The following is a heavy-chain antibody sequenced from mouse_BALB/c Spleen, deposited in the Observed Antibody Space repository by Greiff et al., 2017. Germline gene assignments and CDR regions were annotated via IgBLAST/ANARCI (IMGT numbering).Heavy chain of an antibody. V-gene: IGHV3-2*02. D-gene: IGHD2-14*01. CDR1: GYSITSDYA. Sequence: VQLQQSGPGLVKPSQSLSLTCTVTGYSITSDYAWNWIRQFPGNKLEWMGYISYSGSTSYNPSLKSRISITRDTSKNQFFLQLNSVTTEDTATYYCATTLGNYAMDYWGQGTSVTVSS. CDR3: ATTLGNYAMDY. CDR2: ISYSGST. J-gene: IGHJ4*01.